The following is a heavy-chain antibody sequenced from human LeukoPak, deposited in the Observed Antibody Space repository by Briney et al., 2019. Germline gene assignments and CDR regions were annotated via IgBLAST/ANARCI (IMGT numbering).Heavy chain of an antibody. Sequence: GGSLRLSCAASGFSFSTYCMHWVRQAPGKGPMWVSRICPDGTVTNYADSVKARFSISRDNARNTVYLQMNSLRAEDTAVYYCVRDFRSADYWGQGTLVTVSS. CDR3: VRDFRSADY. CDR1: GFSFSTYC. CDR2: ICPDGTVT. J-gene: IGHJ4*02. V-gene: IGHV3-74*01.